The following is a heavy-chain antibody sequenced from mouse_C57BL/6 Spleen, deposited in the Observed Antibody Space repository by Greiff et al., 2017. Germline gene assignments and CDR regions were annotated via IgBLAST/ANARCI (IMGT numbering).Heavy chain of an antibody. CDR1: GFTFSDYY. Sequence: EVKVEESEGGLVQPGSSMKLSCTASGFTFSDYYMAWVRQVPEKGLEWVANINYDGSSTYYLDSLKSRFIFSRDNAKNILYLQMSSLKSEDTATYYCAREGITTVGYAMGYWGQGTSVTVFS. CDR2: INYDGSST. CDR3: AREGITTVGYAMGY. D-gene: IGHD1-1*01. J-gene: IGHJ4*01. V-gene: IGHV5-16*01.